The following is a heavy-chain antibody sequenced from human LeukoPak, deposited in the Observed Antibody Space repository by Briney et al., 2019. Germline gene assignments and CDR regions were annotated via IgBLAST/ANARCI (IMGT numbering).Heavy chain of an antibody. CDR1: GGSISSGGYY. CDR2: IYYSGST. D-gene: IGHD4-17*01. J-gene: IGHJ4*02. V-gene: IGHV4-31*03. Sequence: SETLSLACTVSGGSISSGGYYWSWIRQHPGKGLEWIGYIYYSGSTYYNPSLKSRVTISVDTSKNQFSLKLSSMTAADTAVYHCARGPTTVPYYFDYWGQGTLVTVSS. CDR3: ARGPTTVPYYFDY.